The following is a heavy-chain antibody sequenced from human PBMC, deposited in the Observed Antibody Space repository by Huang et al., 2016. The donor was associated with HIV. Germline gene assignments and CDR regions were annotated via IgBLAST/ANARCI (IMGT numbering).Heavy chain of an antibody. Sequence: QVQLVQSGAEVKKPGASVKVSCTASGYSFTNYDINWVRQAAGQGLEWMGWINPDSAKTAYAQKFQGRGTMTRNTRTGTAYMELRSLRSDDTAVYYCARLTSGWYQDYWGQGTLVTVSS. V-gene: IGHV1-8*01. CDR3: ARLTSGWYQDY. J-gene: IGHJ4*02. CDR1: GYSFTNYD. D-gene: IGHD6-19*01. CDR2: INPDSAKT.